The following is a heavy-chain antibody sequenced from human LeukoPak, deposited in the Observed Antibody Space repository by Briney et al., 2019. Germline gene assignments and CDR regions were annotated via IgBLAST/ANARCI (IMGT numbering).Heavy chain of an antibody. CDR3: ARGLSAIVH. V-gene: IGHV4-34*01. CDR1: GGSFSGYY. Sequence: SETLSLTCAVYGGSFSGYYWSWIRQPPGKGLEWIGEINHSGSTNYNPSLRSRVTISVDTSKNQFSLKLSSVTAADTAVYYCARGLSAIVHWGQGTLVTVSS. J-gene: IGHJ4*02. D-gene: IGHD2-21*02. CDR2: INHSGST.